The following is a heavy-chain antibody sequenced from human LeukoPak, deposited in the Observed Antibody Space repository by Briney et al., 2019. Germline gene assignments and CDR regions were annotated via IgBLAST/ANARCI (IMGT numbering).Heavy chain of an antibody. Sequence: GGSLRLSCAASGFTFSSYAMHWVRQAPGKGLEWVAVISYDGSNKYYADSVKGRFTISRDNSKNTLYLQMNSLRAEDTAVYYCARDSKQLARAFDYWGQGTLVTVSS. CDR2: ISYDGSNK. V-gene: IGHV3-30-3*01. CDR1: GFTFSSYA. J-gene: IGHJ4*02. CDR3: ARDSKQLARAFDY. D-gene: IGHD6-6*01.